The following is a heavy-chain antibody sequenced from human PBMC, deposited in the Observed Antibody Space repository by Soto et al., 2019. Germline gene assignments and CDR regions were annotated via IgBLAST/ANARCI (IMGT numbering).Heavy chain of an antibody. CDR3: ARLEALATISYYFTV. D-gene: IGHD1-1*01. CDR2: IYYRGNA. J-gene: IGHJ4*02. CDR1: DDSINSDKYY. Sequence: QLQLQESGPGLVKPSETLSLTCSVSDDSINSDKYYWGWIRQPPGKGLEWIGSIYYRGNAYYNPSLQTRVSISLLKSKSQSSLKLNSVTAADSAVYFCARLEALATISYYFTVWGPGALVTVSS. V-gene: IGHV4-39*01.